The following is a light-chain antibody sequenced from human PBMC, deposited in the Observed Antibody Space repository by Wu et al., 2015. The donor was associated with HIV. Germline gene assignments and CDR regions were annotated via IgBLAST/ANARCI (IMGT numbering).Light chain of an antibody. J-gene: IGKJ1*01. CDR1: QSVNSK. CDR2: GPS. Sequence: EIVMTQSPVTLSVSPGERATLSCRASQSVNSKVAWYQQKPGQSPRLLIYGPSTRATGIPPRFTGSGSGTEFTLTISSLQSEDFAVYYCHQYNDWPQTFGQGTKVEIK. CDR3: HQYNDWPQT. V-gene: IGKV3-15*01.